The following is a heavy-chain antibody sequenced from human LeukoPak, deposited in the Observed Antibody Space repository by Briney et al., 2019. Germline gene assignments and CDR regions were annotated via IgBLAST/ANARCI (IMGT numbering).Heavy chain of an antibody. D-gene: IGHD3-22*01. CDR1: GGSILDSTYY. CDR3: ARQSSGYYYGWFDP. J-gene: IGHJ5*02. V-gene: IGHV4-39*01. CDR2: IFYNGNT. Sequence: PSETLSLTCTVSGGSILDSTYYWAWIRQPPGKGLEWIATIFYNGNTHYNPSLKMRVTMSVDTVTNPFSLNWSSVTAAETAVYYCARQSSGYYYGWFDPWGQGTLVSVSS.